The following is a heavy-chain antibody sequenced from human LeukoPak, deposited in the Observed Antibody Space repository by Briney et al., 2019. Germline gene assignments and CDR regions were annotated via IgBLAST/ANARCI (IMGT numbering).Heavy chain of an antibody. CDR3: ATGTRYCTNGVCYTGLDY. J-gene: IGHJ4*02. D-gene: IGHD2-8*01. CDR2: IYHSGST. Sequence: KPSQTLSLTCAVSGGSISSGGYSWSWMRQPPGKGLEWSGYIYHSGSTYYNPSLKSRVTISVDRSKNQFSLKLSSVTAADTAVYYCATGTRYCTNGVCYTGLDYWGQGTLVTVSS. V-gene: IGHV4-30-2*01. CDR1: GGSISSGGYS.